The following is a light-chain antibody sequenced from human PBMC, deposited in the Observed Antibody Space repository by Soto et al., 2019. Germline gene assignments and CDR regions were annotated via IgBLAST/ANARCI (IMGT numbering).Light chain of an antibody. CDR1: QSISSSY. Sequence: EIVLTQSPGTLSLSPGERATLSCRASQSISSSYLAWYQQKPGQAPRLLVYGASSRATGIPDRFSGSGSGTDFTITISRLEPEDFEVYYSQTYGSSRFTFGHGTKVDIK. J-gene: IGKJ3*01. V-gene: IGKV3-20*01. CDR3: QTYGSSRFT. CDR2: GAS.